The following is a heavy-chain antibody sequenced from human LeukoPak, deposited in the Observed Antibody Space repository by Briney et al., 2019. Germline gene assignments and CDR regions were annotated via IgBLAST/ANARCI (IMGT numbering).Heavy chain of an antibody. CDR1: GFTFSSYS. V-gene: IGHV3-21*01. J-gene: IGHJ4*02. CDR2: ISSSSSYI. D-gene: IGHD3-22*01. CDR3: ARCVAMIGYYFDY. Sequence: PGGSLRLPCAASGFTFSSYSMNWVRQAPGKGLEWVSSISSSSSYIYYADSVKGRFTISRDNSKNTLYLQMNSLRAEDTAVYYCARCVAMIGYYFDYWGQGTLVTVSS.